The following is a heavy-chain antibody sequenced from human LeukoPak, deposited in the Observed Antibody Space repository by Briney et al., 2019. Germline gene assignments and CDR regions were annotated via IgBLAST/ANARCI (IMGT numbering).Heavy chain of an antibody. CDR3: ARDQGGYSSSWYPYYYGMDV. Sequence: GGSLRLSCAASGFTLSSYAMSWVRQAPGKGLEWVSAISGSGGSTYYADSVKGRFTISRDNSKNTLYLQMNSLRPEDTAVYYCARDQGGYSSSWYPYYYGMDVWGQGTTVTVSS. V-gene: IGHV3-23*01. CDR1: GFTLSSYA. CDR2: ISGSGGST. D-gene: IGHD6-13*01. J-gene: IGHJ6*02.